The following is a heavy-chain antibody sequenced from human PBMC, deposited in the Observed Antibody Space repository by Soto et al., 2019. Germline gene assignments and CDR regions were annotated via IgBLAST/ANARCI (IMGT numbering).Heavy chain of an antibody. CDR2: MWYDRSNK. Sequence: PGGSLRLSCAASGFTFSSYGMHWVRQAPGKGLEWVAVMWYDRSNKYYADSVKGRFTISRDNSKSIASLQMHNLETEDTAVYYCTRAPLRCSGGSCYSADAWGKGTLVTVSS. J-gene: IGHJ5*02. CDR1: GFTFSSYG. CDR3: TRAPLRCSGGSCYSADA. D-gene: IGHD2-15*01. V-gene: IGHV3-33*01.